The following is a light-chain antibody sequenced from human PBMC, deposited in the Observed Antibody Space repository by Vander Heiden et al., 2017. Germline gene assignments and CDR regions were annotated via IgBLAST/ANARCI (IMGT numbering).Light chain of an antibody. CDR1: QSVSSSY. Sequence: EIVLTQSPGTLSLSPGERATLSCRASQSVSSSYLAWYQQKPGQAPRLLIYGASSRANGIPDRFSGSGSGTDFTLTSSRREPEDFAVYYWQQYGRSLTYGQGTKVEIK. CDR3: QQYGRSLT. V-gene: IGKV3-20*01. CDR2: GAS. J-gene: IGKJ1*01.